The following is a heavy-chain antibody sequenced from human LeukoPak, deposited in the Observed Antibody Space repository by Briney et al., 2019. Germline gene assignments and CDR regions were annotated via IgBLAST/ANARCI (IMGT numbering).Heavy chain of an antibody. CDR1: GFTFSSYG. V-gene: IGHV3-30*02. Sequence: GGSLRLSCAASGFTFSSYGMHWVRQAPGKGLEWVAFIRSDGSNKYYADSVKGRFTISRDNSKNTLYLQMNSLRAEDTAVYYCAKDLSGSSPYNWFEPWGQGTLVTVSS. J-gene: IGHJ5*02. CDR2: IRSDGSNK. CDR3: AKDLSGSSPYNWFEP. D-gene: IGHD1-26*01.